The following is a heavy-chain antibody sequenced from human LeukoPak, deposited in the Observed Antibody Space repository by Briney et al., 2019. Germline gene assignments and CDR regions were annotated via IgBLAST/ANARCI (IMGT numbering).Heavy chain of an antibody. CDR3: ARDQICSSTSCYQGASYYYYMDV. D-gene: IGHD2-2*01. Sequence: PSETLSLTCTVSGGSISSYYWSWIRQPPGKGLEWIGYIYYSGSTNYNPSLKSRVTISVDTSKNQFSLKLSSVTAADTVVYYCARDQICSSTSCYQGASYYYYMDVWGKGTTVTVSS. CDR1: GGSISSYY. V-gene: IGHV4-59*01. CDR2: IYYSGST. J-gene: IGHJ6*03.